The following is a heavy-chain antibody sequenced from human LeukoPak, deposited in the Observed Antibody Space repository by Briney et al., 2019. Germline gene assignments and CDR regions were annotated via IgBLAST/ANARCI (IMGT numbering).Heavy chain of an antibody. V-gene: IGHV3-49*04. J-gene: IGHJ6*04. CDR1: GFTFGDYA. CDR3: TRDHIVGVPAAMRPYYYYGMDV. D-gene: IGHD2-2*01. CDR2: IRSKAYGGTT. Sequence: GGSLRLSCTASGFTFGDYAMSWVRQAPGKGLEWVGFIRSKAYGGTTEYAASVKGRFTISRDDSKSIAYLQMNSLKTEDTAVYYCTRDHIVGVPAAMRPYYYYGMDVWGKGTTVTVSS.